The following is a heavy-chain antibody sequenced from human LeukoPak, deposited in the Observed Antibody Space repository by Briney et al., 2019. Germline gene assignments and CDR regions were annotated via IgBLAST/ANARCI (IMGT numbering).Heavy chain of an antibody. CDR2: ISSGGNT. J-gene: IGHJ4*02. Sequence: SETLSLTCTVSGGSISSSGYYWTWIRQSPGKGLEWIAEISSGGNTNENPSPSLKSRVTISVDRSKNQFSLKLSSVTAADTAVYYCARHIKGGYKAFDYWGQGTLVTVSS. CDR3: ARHIKGGYKAFDY. CDR1: GGSISSSGYY. V-gene: IGHV4-39*01. D-gene: IGHD3-22*01.